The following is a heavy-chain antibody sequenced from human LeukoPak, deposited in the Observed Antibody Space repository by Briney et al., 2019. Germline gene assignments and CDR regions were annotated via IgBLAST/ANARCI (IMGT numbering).Heavy chain of an antibody. CDR1: GFTFNNAW. CDR3: TRDGALTSGWHHVSYGFDL. J-gene: IGHJ2*01. V-gene: IGHV3-15*01. CDR2: IKSKIEGGTI. D-gene: IGHD6-19*01. Sequence: GGSLRLSCAASGFTFNNAWMSWVRQVPGKGLEWVGRIKSKIEGGTIDYAAPVKGRFTISRDDSKNTLYLQMNSLKTEDTAVYYCTRDGALTSGWHHVSYGFDLWGRGTLVTVSS.